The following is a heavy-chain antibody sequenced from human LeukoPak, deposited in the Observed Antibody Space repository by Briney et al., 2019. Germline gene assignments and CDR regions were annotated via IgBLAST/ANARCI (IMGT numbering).Heavy chain of an antibody. Sequence: KHGESLKISCKGSGYSFTSYWIGWVRQMPGKGLEWMGIIYPGGSDARYSPSFQGQVTFSADRSISTAYLQWSSLKASDTAMYYCARLRDSSSDYWGQGTLVTVSS. D-gene: IGHD6-6*01. CDR1: GYSFTSYW. CDR3: ARLRDSSSDY. CDR2: IYPGGSDA. J-gene: IGHJ4*02. V-gene: IGHV5-51*01.